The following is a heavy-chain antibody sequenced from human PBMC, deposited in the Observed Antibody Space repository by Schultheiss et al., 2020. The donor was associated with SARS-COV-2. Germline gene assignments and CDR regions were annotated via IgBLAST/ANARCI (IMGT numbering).Heavy chain of an antibody. CDR1: GASLSSGSY. D-gene: IGHD2-15*01. Sequence: SETLSLTCTVSGASLSSGSYWSWIRQPPGKGLEWIGSIYHSGSTYYNPSLKSRVTISVDTSKNQFSLKLSSVTAADTAAYYCAKDRPCSGGTCFEYFPHWGQGTLVTVSS. V-gene: IGHV4-38-2*02. CDR2: IYHSGST. J-gene: IGHJ1*01. CDR3: AKDRPCSGGTCFEYFPH.